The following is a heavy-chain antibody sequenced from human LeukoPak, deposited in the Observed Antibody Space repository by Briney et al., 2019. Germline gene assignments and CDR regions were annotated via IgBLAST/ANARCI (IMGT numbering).Heavy chain of an antibody. CDR2: IIPILGIA. Sequence: SVKVSCKASGGTFSSYAISWVRQAPGQGLEWMGRIIPILGIANYAQKFQGRVTITADKSTSTAHMELSSLRSEDTAVYYCARDIAPSRSHTIAAAGTDLWGRGTLVTVSS. CDR1: GGTFSSYA. J-gene: IGHJ2*01. D-gene: IGHD6-13*01. CDR3: ARDIAPSRSHTIAAAGTDL. V-gene: IGHV1-69*04.